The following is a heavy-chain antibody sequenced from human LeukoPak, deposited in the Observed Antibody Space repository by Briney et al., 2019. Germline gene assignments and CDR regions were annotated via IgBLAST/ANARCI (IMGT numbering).Heavy chain of an antibody. CDR2: ISGSGGST. D-gene: IGHD2-15*01. CDR1: GFTFSSYA. V-gene: IGHV3-23*01. CDR3: AKDSTPGSSYDY. J-gene: IGHJ4*02. Sequence: GGSLRLSCAASGFTFSSYAMSWVRQAPGKGLEWVPAISGSGGSTYYADSVKGRFTISRDNSKNTLYLQMNSLRAEDTAVYYCAKDSTPGSSYDYWGQGTLVTVSS.